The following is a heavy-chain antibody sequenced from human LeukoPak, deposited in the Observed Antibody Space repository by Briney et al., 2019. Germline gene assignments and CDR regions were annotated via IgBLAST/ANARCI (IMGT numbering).Heavy chain of an antibody. CDR2: IIPILGIA. J-gene: IGHJ3*02. Sequence: GSSVKVSCKASGGTFSSYAISWVRQAPGQGLEWMGRIIPILGIANYAQKFQGRVTITADKSTSTAYMELSSLRSEDTAVYYCASDEGGYSGYDPGVAAFDIWGQGTMVTVS. D-gene: IGHD5-12*01. CDR3: ASDEGGYSGYDPGVAAFDI. V-gene: IGHV1-69*04. CDR1: GGTFSSYA.